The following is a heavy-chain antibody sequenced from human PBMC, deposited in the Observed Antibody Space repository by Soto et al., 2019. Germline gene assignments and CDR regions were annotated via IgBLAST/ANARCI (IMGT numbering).Heavy chain of an antibody. CDR2: IYYSGST. J-gene: IGHJ5*02. Sequence: SETLSLTCTVSGGSISSYYWSWIRQPPGKGLEWIGYIYYSGSTNYNPSLKSRVTISVDTSKNQFSLKLSSVTAADTAVYYCASHGVTMVRGVRSWFDPWSRGTLVTVSS. D-gene: IGHD3-10*01. CDR1: GGSISSYY. V-gene: IGHV4-59*08. CDR3: ASHGVTMVRGVRSWFDP.